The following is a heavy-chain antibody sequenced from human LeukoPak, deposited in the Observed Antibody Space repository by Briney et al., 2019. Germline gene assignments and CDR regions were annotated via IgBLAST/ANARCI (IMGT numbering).Heavy chain of an antibody. D-gene: IGHD3-22*01. V-gene: IGHV4-34*01. Sequence: ASETLSLTCGVFGVSINDYYWSWIRQSPGKGLEWIGEISHTEGTRYNPSLESRVTMSVGTSENQLSLKLIFVTAADTAVYYCARVRCRHSGSLCYNHWGLGTLVTVSS. CDR3: ARVRCRHSGSLCYNH. CDR1: GVSINDYY. CDR2: ISHTEGT. J-gene: IGHJ4*02.